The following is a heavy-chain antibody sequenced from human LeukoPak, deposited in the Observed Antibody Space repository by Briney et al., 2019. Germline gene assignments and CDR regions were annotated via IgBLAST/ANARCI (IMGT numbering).Heavy chain of an antibody. D-gene: IGHD3-10*01. CDR2: INPNSGGT. V-gene: IGHV1-2*02. Sequence: GASVKVSCKASGYTFTSYYMHWVRQAPGQGLEWMGWINPNSGGTNYAQKFQGRVTVTRDTSISTAYMELSRLRSDDTAVYYCARDRRVRGVSRYYYMDVWGKGTTVTISS. CDR3: ARDRRVRGVSRYYYMDV. J-gene: IGHJ6*03. CDR1: GYTFTSYY.